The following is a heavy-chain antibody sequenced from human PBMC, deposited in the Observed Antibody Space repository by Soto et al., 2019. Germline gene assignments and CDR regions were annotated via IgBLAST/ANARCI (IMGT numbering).Heavy chain of an antibody. Sequence: ASVKVSCKVSGYTLTELSMHWVRQAPGKGLEWMGGFDPEDGETIYAQKFQGRVTMTEDTSTDTAYMELSSLRSEDTAVYYCATMGYCSSTSCYSVDYWGQGTLVTVSS. CDR2: FDPEDGET. V-gene: IGHV1-24*01. CDR3: ATMGYCSSTSCYSVDY. D-gene: IGHD2-2*01. J-gene: IGHJ4*02. CDR1: GYTLTELS.